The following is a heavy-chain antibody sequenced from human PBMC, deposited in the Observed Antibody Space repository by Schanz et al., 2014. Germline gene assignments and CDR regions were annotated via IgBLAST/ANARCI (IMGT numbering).Heavy chain of an antibody. Sequence: QVQLVQSGAEVKKPGSSVKVSCKASGGTFSSYSISWVRQAPGQGLEWMGRIIPILGIANYAQRFQGRVTITADKSSDTAYMELSSLRSEDTAVYYCATGPSGSLDYWGQGTLVTVSS. D-gene: IGHD3-10*01. V-gene: IGHV1-69*02. J-gene: IGHJ4*02. CDR3: ATGPSGSLDY. CDR2: IIPILGIA. CDR1: GGTFSSYS.